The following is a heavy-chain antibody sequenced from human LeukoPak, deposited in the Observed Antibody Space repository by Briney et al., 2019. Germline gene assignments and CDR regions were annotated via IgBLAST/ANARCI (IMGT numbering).Heavy chain of an antibody. CDR1: GFTFSSYW. V-gene: IGHV3-74*01. J-gene: IGHJ5*02. Sequence: HPGGSLRLSCAASGFTFSSYWMHWVRQAPGKGLVWVSRINSDGSSTSYADSVKGRFTISRDNAKNTLYLQMSSLRAEDTAVYYCARRIVRGRINWFDPWGQGTLVTVSS. CDR2: INSDGSST. D-gene: IGHD2-21*01. CDR3: ARRIVRGRINWFDP.